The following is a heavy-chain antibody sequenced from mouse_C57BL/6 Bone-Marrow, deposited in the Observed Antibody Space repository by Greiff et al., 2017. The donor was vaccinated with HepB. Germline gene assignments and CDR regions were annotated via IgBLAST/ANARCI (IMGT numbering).Heavy chain of an antibody. CDR3: ANRQLRLPYAMDY. V-gene: IGHV1-81*01. J-gene: IGHJ4*01. CDR2: IYPRSGNT. Sequence: QVQLQQSGAELARPGASVKLSCKASGYTFTSYGISWVKQRTGQGLEWIGEIYPRSGNTYYNEKFKGKATLTADKSSSTAYMELRSLTSVDSAVYFCANRQLRLPYAMDYWGQGTSVTVSS. CDR1: GYTFTSYG. D-gene: IGHD3-2*02.